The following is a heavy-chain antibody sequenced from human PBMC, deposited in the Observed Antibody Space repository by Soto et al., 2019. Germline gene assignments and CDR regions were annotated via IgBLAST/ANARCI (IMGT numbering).Heavy chain of an antibody. Sequence: PGGSLRLSCAASGFTFSSYAMTWVRQAPGRGLEWVSLISGSGDTTYYADSVKGRFTISRDNSKNTLYLQMNSLRAEDTAVYYCEKVKTWTYLDYWGQGTLVTVSS. CDR3: EKVKTWTYLDY. D-gene: IGHD5-12*01. CDR1: GFTFSSYA. J-gene: IGHJ4*02. CDR2: ISGSGDTT. V-gene: IGHV3-23*01.